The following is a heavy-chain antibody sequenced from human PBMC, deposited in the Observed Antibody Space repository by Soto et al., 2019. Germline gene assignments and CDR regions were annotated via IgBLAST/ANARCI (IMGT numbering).Heavy chain of an antibody. V-gene: IGHV4-34*01. CDR3: ARGRFDCSSTSCYNRPSTADY. J-gene: IGHJ4*02. CDR2: INHSGST. Sequence: ETLSRTCAVYGGSFSGYCWSWIRQPPGKGLEWIGEINHSGSTNYNPSLKSRVTISVDTSKNQFSLKLSSVTAADTAVYYCARGRFDCSSTSCYNRPSTADYWGQGTLVTVSS. D-gene: IGHD2-2*01. CDR1: GGSFSGYC.